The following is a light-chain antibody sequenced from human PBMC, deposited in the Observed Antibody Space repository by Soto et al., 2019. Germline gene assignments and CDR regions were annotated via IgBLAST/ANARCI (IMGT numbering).Light chain of an antibody. J-gene: IGKJ1*01. CDR2: GAS. Sequence: EIVLTQSPGTLSLSPGDRAILSCRASQSVRSNYLAWYRQTPGQAPRLLIYGASNRATGIADRFSGSGSGTDFTLIISRLEPEDLALYYCQQYDSSPWTFGQGTKVEIK. CDR1: QSVRSNY. V-gene: IGKV3-20*01. CDR3: QQYDSSPWT.